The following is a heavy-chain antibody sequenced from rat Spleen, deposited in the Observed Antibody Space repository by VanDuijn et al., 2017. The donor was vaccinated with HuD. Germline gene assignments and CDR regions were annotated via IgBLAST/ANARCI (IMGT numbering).Heavy chain of an antibody. D-gene: IGHD1-6*01. CDR2: INTGSGNT. Sequence: QVQLQQSGAELAKPGSSVKISCKASGYTFTDYDISWIKQTTRQGLEYIGYINTGSGNTYYNEKFKGKVTLTVDKSSSTAFMQLSNLTPEDTAVYYCARGDYWFTYWGQGTLVTVSS. CDR1: GYTFTDYD. CDR3: ARGDYWFTY. J-gene: IGHJ3*01. V-gene: IGHV1-57*01.